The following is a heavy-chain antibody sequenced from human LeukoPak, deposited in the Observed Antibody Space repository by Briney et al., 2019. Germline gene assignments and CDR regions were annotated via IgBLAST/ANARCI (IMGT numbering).Heavy chain of an antibody. J-gene: IGHJ6*02. Sequence: KPSETLSLTCTVSGGSLSSYYWSWIRQPPGKGLEWIRYVYYSGSTNYNPSLKSRVAISIDTSKNQFSLKLSSVTAADTAMYYCARAAPSYYGSGSLGSYYYGMDVWGQGTTVTVSS. CDR1: GGSLSSYY. CDR3: ARAAPSYYGSGSLGSYYYGMDV. V-gene: IGHV4-59*01. CDR2: VYYSGST. D-gene: IGHD3-10*01.